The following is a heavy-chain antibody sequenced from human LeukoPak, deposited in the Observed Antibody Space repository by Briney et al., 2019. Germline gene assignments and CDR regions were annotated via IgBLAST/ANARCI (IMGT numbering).Heavy chain of an antibody. CDR2: ISYSGNT. CDR3: ARAPVATPSEFDY. V-gene: IGHV4-31*03. D-gene: IGHD5-12*01. Sequence: SETLSLTCTVSGDSISSGGYYWSWIRQHPGKGLEWIGYISYSGNTYYNPSLKSRAAISADTPKNQFSLKLSSTTAADTAVYYCARAPVATPSEFDYWGQGTLVTVSS. J-gene: IGHJ4*02. CDR1: GDSISSGGYY.